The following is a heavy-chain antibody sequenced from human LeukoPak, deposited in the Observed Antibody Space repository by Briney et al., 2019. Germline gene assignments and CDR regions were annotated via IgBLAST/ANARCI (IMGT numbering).Heavy chain of an antibody. Sequence: SETLSLTCTVSGGSISSSSYYWGWIRQPPGKGLEWIGYISYSGSTNYNPSLKSRVTISVDTSKNLFSLNLKLTSVTAADTAVYYCARGGSGYDWFDPWGQGTLVTVSS. CDR2: ISYSGST. J-gene: IGHJ5*02. D-gene: IGHD5-12*01. V-gene: IGHV4-61*05. CDR3: ARGGSGYDWFDP. CDR1: GGSISSSSYY.